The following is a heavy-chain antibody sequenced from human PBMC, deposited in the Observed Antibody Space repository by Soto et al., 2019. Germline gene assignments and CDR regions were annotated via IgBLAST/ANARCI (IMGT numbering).Heavy chain of an antibody. CDR1: GFSFSGYA. CDR3: ATDQRRYAFDI. J-gene: IGHJ3*02. CDR2: ILYAGSKK. Sequence: GGSLRLSCAASGFSFSGYAMHWVRQAPGRGLGWGAGILYAGSKKYYADSVKGRLTISRDNSKTTLYLQMNRLRAEDTAVYYCATDQRRYAFDIWGQGTMVTVSS. V-gene: IGHV3-30-3*01.